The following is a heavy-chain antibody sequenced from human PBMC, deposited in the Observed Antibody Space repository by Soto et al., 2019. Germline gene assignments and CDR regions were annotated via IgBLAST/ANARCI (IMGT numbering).Heavy chain of an antibody. J-gene: IGHJ4*02. CDR3: ARAPKVNPSAYYFDY. CDR2: IYYSGST. Sequence: SETLSLTCTVSGGSISSYYWSWIRQPPGKGLEWIGYIYYSGSTNYNPSLKSRVTISVDTSKNQFSLKLSSVTAADTAVYYCARAPKVNPSAYYFDYWGQGTLVTVS. V-gene: IGHV4-59*08. CDR1: GGSISSYY. D-gene: IGHD3-10*01.